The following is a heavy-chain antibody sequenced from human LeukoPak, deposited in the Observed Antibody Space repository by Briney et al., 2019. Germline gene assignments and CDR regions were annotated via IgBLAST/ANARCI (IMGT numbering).Heavy chain of an antibody. CDR2: IITDGSSA. Sequence: GASLRLSCAASGFTFSSYGMHSVRQAPGKGLVWVSLIITDGSSAYYADSVMGRFTISRDNAKNTLFLQMNSLRAEDTAVHFCARGSHYALDVWGQGTTVTVS. J-gene: IGHJ6*02. CDR3: ARGSHYALDV. V-gene: IGHV3-74*01. CDR1: GFTFSSYG.